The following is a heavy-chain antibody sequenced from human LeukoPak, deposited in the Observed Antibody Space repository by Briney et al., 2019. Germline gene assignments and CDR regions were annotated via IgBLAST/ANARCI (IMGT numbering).Heavy chain of an antibody. CDR2: ISAYNGNT. V-gene: IGHV1-18*01. D-gene: IGHD2-2*01. CDR3: ARGRYCSSTSCPYFDY. J-gene: IGHJ4*02. Sequence: ASVKVSCKASGYTFTSYGISWVRQAPGQGLEWMGWISAYNGNTNYAQKLQGRDTMTTDISTSTAYMELRGLRSDDTAVYYCARGRYCSSTSCPYFDYWGQGTLVTVSS. CDR1: GYTFTSYG.